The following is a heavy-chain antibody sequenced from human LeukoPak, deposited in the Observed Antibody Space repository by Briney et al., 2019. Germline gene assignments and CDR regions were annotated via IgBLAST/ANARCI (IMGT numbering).Heavy chain of an antibody. D-gene: IGHD6-13*01. CDR1: GYTFTSYD. V-gene: IGHV1-8*01. CDR3: ARGRGSSSWYKPLGGYYFDY. Sequence: ASVKVSCKASGYTFTSYDINWVRQATGQGLEWMGWMNPNSGNTGYAQKFQGRATMTRNTSISTAYMELSSLRSEDTAVYYCARGRGSSSWYKPLGGYYFDYWGQGTLVTVSS. J-gene: IGHJ4*02. CDR2: MNPNSGNT.